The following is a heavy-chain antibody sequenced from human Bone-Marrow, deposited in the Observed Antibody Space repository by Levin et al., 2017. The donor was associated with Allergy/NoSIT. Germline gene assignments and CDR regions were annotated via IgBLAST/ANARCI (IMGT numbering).Heavy chain of an antibody. CDR3: ARDQFRRATIGARWFDP. V-gene: IGHV3-7*01. CDR2: IKEDGSEK. D-gene: IGHD5-24*01. CDR1: GFTFSNSW. J-gene: IGHJ5*02. Sequence: GGSLRLSCAASGFTFSNSWMSWVRQTPGKGLEWVANIKEDGSEKYSVDSVKGRFTISRDNAKTSLYVQMNSLRAEDTAVYYCARDQFRRATIGARWFDPWGQGTLVIVSS.